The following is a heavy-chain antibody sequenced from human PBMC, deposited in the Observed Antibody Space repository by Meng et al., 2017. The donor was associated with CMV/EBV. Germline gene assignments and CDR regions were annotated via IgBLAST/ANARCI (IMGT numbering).Heavy chain of an antibody. D-gene: IGHD3-3*01. CDR2: INSDGSST. Sequence: GESLKISCAASGFTFSSYWMHWVRQAPGKGLVWVSRINSDGSSTSYADSVKGRFTISRDNAKNTLYLQMNSLRAEDTAVYYCARDKDDFWSGYHIWGQGTLVTVSS. J-gene: IGHJ4*02. CDR3: ARDKDDFWSGYHI. V-gene: IGHV3-74*01. CDR1: GFTFSSYW.